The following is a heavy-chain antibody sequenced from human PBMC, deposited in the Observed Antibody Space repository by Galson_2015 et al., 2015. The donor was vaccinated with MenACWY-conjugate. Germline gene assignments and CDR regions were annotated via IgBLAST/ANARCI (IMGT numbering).Heavy chain of an antibody. CDR1: GFTFSSYG. Sequence: SLRLSCAASGFTFSSYGMHWVRQAPGKGLEWVAVISYDGSNKYYADSVKGRFTISRDNSKNTLYLQMNSLRAEDTAVYYCAKGQGYDHWFDPWGQGTLVTVSS. J-gene: IGHJ5*02. D-gene: IGHD5-12*01. CDR3: AKGQGYDHWFDP. CDR2: ISYDGSNK. V-gene: IGHV3-30*18.